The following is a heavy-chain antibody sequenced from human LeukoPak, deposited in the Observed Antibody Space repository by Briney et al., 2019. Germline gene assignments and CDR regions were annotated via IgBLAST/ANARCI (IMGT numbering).Heavy chain of an antibody. CDR3: ASLAPPDYYDSSGYNWFDH. D-gene: IGHD3-22*01. CDR1: GFTFSSYA. Sequence: GGSLRLSCAASGFTFSSYAMHWVRQAPGKGLEGVAVISYDGSNKYYADSVKGRFTISRDNSKNTLYLQMNSLRAEDTAVYYCASLAPPDYYDSSGYNWFDHWGQGTLVTVSS. CDR2: ISYDGSNK. J-gene: IGHJ5*02. V-gene: IGHV3-30-3*01.